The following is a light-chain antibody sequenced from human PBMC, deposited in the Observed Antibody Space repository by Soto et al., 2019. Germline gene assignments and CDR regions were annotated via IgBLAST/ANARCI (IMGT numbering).Light chain of an antibody. CDR2: EVS. V-gene: IGLV2-14*01. J-gene: IGLJ1*01. CDR1: RIDFGGYNY. CDR3: CSYTSASTHV. Sequence: SVLTQPASVSGSPAQSITISCTLTRIDFGGYNYVSWYQHHPGKAPKLIIYEVSYRPSGVSNRFSGSKSGNTASLTISGLQADDEADYYCCSYTSASTHVFGTGTKVTVL.